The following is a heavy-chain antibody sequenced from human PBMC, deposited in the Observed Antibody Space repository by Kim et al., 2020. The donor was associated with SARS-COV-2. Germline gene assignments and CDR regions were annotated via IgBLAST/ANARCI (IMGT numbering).Heavy chain of an antibody. D-gene: IGHD1-20*01. Sequence: SETLSLTCTVSGGSISSGGYYWSWIRQHPGKGLEWIGYIYYSGSTYYNPSLKSRVTISVDTSKNQFSLKLSSVTAADTAVYYCARGSITGTTGFDYWGQGTLVIVSS. CDR3: ARGSITGTTGFDY. CDR2: IYYSGST. CDR1: GGSISSGGYY. J-gene: IGHJ4*02. V-gene: IGHV4-31*03.